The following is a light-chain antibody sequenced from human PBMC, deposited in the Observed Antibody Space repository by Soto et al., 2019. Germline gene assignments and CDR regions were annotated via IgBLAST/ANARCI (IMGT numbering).Light chain of an antibody. Sequence: DIVMTQSPDSLAASLGERATINCKSSQSVLYSSNNKNYLAWYQQKPGQPPKLLIHWASTRESGVPDRFSGSGSGTDFTLTISSLQAEDVAVYYCQQYYDTRTFGQGTKLEIK. CDR3: QQYYDTRT. J-gene: IGKJ2*01. V-gene: IGKV4-1*01. CDR1: QSVLYSSNNKNY. CDR2: WAS.